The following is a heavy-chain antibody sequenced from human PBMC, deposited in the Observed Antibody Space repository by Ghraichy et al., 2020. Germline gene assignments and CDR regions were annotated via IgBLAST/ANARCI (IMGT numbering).Heavy chain of an antibody. J-gene: IGHJ3*02. CDR3: ASPLFESSGYYAFDI. D-gene: IGHD3-22*01. V-gene: IGHV4-59*08. CDR1: GGSISSYY. CDR2: VYYTGKI. Sequence: QTLSLTCTVSGGSISSYYWSWIRQPPGKGLEWIGHVYYTGKINYNSSLKSRVIISVDTSKNQFSLKLSSVTAADTAVYYCASPLFESSGYYAFDIWGQGTMVTVSS.